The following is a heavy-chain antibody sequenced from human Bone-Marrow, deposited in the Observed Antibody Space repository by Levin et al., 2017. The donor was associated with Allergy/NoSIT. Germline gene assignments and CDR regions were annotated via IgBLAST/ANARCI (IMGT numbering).Heavy chain of an antibody. CDR3: ARDSTLTIFGVGAGY. J-gene: IGHJ4*02. CDR2: ISAYNGNT. V-gene: IGHV1-18*01. Sequence: RASVKVSCKASGYTFTSYGISWVRQAPGQGLEWMGWISAYNGNTNYAQKLQGRVTMTTDTSTSTAYMELRSLRSDDTAVYYCARDSTLTIFGVGAGYWGQGTLVTVSS. CDR1: GYTFTSYG. D-gene: IGHD3-3*01.